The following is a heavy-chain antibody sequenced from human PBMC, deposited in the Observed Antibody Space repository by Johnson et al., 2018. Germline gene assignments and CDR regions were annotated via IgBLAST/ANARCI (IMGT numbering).Heavy chain of an antibody. V-gene: IGHV4-34*01. CDR3: ARDRRVGSESFDI. Sequence: QVQLQQWGAGLLKPSETLSLTCAVYGGSFSGYYWSWIRQPPGKGLEWIGEINHSGSTNYNPSLKSRVTISVDTSKNQFSLKLRSVTAADTAVDYCARDRRVGSESFDIWGQGKMVTVSS. J-gene: IGHJ3*02. D-gene: IGHD3-10*01. CDR2: INHSGST. CDR1: GGSFSGYY.